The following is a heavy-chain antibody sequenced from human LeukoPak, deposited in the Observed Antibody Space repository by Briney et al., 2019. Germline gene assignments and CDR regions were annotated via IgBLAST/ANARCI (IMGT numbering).Heavy chain of an antibody. V-gene: IGHV4-31*03. J-gene: IGHJ4*02. Sequence: PSQTLSLTCTVSGGSISSGGYYWSWIRQHPGKGLEWIGYIYYSGSTYYNPSLKSRVTISVDTSKNQFSLKLSSVTAADTAVYYCARASDFWSGYSGFDYWGQGTLVTVSS. D-gene: IGHD3-3*01. CDR1: GGSISSGGYY. CDR2: IYYSGST. CDR3: ARASDFWSGYSGFDY.